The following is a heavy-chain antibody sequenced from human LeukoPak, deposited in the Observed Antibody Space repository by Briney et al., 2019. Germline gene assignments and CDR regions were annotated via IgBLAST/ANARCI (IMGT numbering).Heavy chain of an antibody. CDR3: AKGGASSSWSPLDY. Sequence: GGSLRLSCAASGFTFDDYTMHWVRQAPGKGLEWASLISWDGGSTYYADSVKGRFTISRDNSKNSLYLQMTSLRTEDTALYYCAKGGASSSWSPLDYWGQGTLVTVSS. CDR1: GFTFDDYT. D-gene: IGHD6-13*01. V-gene: IGHV3-43*01. J-gene: IGHJ4*02. CDR2: ISWDGGST.